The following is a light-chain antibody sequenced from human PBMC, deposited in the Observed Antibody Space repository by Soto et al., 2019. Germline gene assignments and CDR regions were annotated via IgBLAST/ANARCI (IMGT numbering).Light chain of an antibody. J-gene: IGLJ2*01. CDR1: SSDVGGYNY. V-gene: IGLV2-14*01. Sequence: QSALTQPASVSGSPGQSITISCTGTSSDVGGYNYVSWYQQHPGKAPKLMIYDVSNRPSGVSNRFSGSKSGNTASLTISGLLAADDADYYCSSYTISSPHVVFGGGTKLTVL. CDR2: DVS. CDR3: SSYTISSPHVV.